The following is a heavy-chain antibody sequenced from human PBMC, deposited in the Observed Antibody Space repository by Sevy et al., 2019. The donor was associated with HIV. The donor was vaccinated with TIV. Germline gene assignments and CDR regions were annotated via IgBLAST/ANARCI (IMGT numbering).Heavy chain of an antibody. CDR1: GGTFSSYA. V-gene: IGHV1-69*13. D-gene: IGHD2-2*02. CDR2: IIPIFGTA. CDR3: ARARVSGVVPAAIDY. J-gene: IGHJ4*02. Sequence: ASVKVSCKASGGTFSSYAISWVRQAPGQGLEWMGGIIPIFGTANYAQKFQGRVTITADESTGTAYMELSSLRSEDTAVYYCARARVSGVVPAAIDYWGQGTLVTVSS.